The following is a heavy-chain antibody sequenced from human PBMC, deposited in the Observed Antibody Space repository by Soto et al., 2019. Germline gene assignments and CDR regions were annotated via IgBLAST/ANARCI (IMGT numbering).Heavy chain of an antibody. CDR1: GGSISSSSYY. CDR3: ARHEGWLLLYYFDY. J-gene: IGHJ4*02. D-gene: IGHD2-2*03. Sequence: SETLSLTCTVSGGSISSSSYYWGWIRQPPGKGLEWIGSIYYSGSTYYNPSLKSRVTISVDTSKNQFSLKLSSVTAADSAVYYCARHEGWLLLYYFDYWGQETLVTVSS. V-gene: IGHV4-39*01. CDR2: IYYSGST.